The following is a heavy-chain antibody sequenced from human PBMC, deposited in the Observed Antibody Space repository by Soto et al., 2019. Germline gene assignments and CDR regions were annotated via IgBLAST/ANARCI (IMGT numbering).Heavy chain of an antibody. J-gene: IGHJ4*02. D-gene: IGHD3-3*01. CDR1: GLTFSGHW. CDR3: ASRVPDVAYYGVFDY. Sequence: GGSLRLSCAASGLTFSGHWMTWVRQAPGKGLEWVANIKQDGSEKYYVDSVRGRFTISRDNAKNSVFLQMNSLTVEDTAMYYCASRVPDVAYYGVFDYWGQGTLVTVSS. CDR2: IKQDGSEK. V-gene: IGHV3-7*03.